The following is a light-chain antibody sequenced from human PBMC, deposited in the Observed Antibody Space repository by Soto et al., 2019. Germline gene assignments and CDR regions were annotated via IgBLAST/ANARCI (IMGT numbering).Light chain of an antibody. CDR1: QSISSW. CDR2: KAS. J-gene: IGKJ1*01. CDR3: QQYGSSSPWT. Sequence: DIQMTQSPSTLSASVGDRVTITCRASQSISSWLAWYQQKPGRAPKLLIYKASSLETGGPPRCGGSGSGTEFTLIISGLQPDDFASYYCQQYGSSSPWTFGQGTKVEIK. V-gene: IGKV1-5*03.